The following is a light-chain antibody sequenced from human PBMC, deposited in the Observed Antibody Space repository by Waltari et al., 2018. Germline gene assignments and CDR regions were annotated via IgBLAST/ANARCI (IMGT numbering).Light chain of an antibody. CDR2: GKN. J-gene: IGLJ3*02. V-gene: IGLV3-19*01. CDR1: SLRTYY. Sequence: SSELTQDPAVSVALGQTVTITCQGDSLRTYYAGWFQQKPGQAPVLVMCGKNDRPSGIPDRFSGYNSGNTASLTITGAQAEDEADYYCISRDSGGNHYWVFGGGTKLTVL. CDR3: ISRDSGGNHYWV.